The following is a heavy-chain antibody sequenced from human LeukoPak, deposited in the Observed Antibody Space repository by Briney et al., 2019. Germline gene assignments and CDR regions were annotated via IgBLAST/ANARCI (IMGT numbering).Heavy chain of an antibody. V-gene: IGHV4-4*07. Sequence: SETVSLTCKVSGDSISSYFWGWIRQPAGKGLEWIGRIYSSGNIDYNPSFKSRVAMSVDTSKNQISLKLTSVTAADTAVYYCARSGGSGWLDPWGEGSLVT. CDR3: ARSGGSGWLDP. D-gene: IGHD3-10*01. CDR2: IYSSGNI. CDR1: GDSISSYF. J-gene: IGHJ5*02.